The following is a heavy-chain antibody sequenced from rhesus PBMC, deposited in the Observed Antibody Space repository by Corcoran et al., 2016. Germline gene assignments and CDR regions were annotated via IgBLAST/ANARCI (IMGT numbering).Heavy chain of an antibody. Sequence: QVQLQESGPGLVTPSETLSLTCAVSGGSISDDYYWSWIRQPPGKGLEWIGYIYGSGSTSYNPSPKSRVTISTDTSKNQFSLKLSSVTAADTAVYYCARHRWELHFSVDYWGQGVLVTVSS. V-gene: IGHV4-106*01. CDR3: ARHRWELHFSVDY. D-gene: IGHD1-44*02. CDR2: IYGSGST. J-gene: IGHJ4*01. CDR1: GGSISDDYY.